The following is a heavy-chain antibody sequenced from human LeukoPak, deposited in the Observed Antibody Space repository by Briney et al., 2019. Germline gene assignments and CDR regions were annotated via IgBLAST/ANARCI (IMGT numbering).Heavy chain of an antibody. Sequence: PAETLSLTCSVSGYSISSGNYWGLIRQPPGKGLEWIGSIYHSGSTYYNPSLKSRVTMSVDTSKNQFSLKLSSVTAADTAVYYCARDRPPSTWGQGTLVTVSS. V-gene: IGHV4-38-2*02. J-gene: IGHJ5*02. CDR3: ARDRPPST. CDR2: IYHSGST. CDR1: GYSISSGNY. D-gene: IGHD6-6*01.